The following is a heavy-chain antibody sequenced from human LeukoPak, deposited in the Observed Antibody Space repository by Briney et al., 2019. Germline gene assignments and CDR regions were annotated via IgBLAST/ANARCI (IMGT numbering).Heavy chain of an antibody. V-gene: IGHV5-51*01. CDR2: IYPGDSDT. Sequence: GESLKISCETSGYNFLTFGIAWVRQMPGKGLEWMGVIYPGDSDTRYSPSFQGQVSISVDMSLNTAYLQWRSLRASDTAMYYCARLLDDDSTYYYMDVWGIGTSAIVS. CDR3: ARLLDDDSTYYYMDV. CDR1: GYNFLTFG. J-gene: IGHJ6*03. D-gene: IGHD1-1*01.